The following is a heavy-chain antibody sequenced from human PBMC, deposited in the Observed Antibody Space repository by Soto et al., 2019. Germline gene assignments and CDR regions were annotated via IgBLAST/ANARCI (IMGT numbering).Heavy chain of an antibody. V-gene: IGHV1-69*06. J-gene: IGHJ4*02. D-gene: IGHD1-7*01. CDR1: GGTFSNYV. CDR2: IIPISGAA. Sequence: ASVKVSCKASGGTFSNYVVNWVRQAPGQGLEWMGRIIPISGAANYAQKFQGRVTITADKSTSTSYMELSSLRSEDTAVYYCARDMTRTVVPYFDFWGKGPLVTVSS. CDR3: ARDMTRTVVPYFDF.